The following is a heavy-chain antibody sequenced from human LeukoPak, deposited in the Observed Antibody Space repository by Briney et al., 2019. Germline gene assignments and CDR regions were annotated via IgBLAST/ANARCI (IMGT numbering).Heavy chain of an antibody. CDR3: ARDRGLDFWSGYTRSGGMDV. CDR1: GFTFSRDG. CDR2: ISASGDGT. D-gene: IGHD3-3*01. Sequence: NPGGSLRLSCAASGFTFSRDGMSWVRQAPGKGLEWVSSISASGDGTVYADSVKGRVTISRDNSKNTLYLQMNSLGAEDTAVYYCARDRGLDFWSGYTRSGGMDVWGQGTTVTVSS. V-gene: IGHV3-23*01. J-gene: IGHJ6*02.